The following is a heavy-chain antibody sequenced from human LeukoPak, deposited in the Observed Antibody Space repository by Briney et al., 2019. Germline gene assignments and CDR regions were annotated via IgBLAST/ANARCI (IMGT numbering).Heavy chain of an antibody. CDR1: EFTFSSYV. CDR3: ARDYLGYSYADVMGY. Sequence: QPGGSLRLSCAASEFTFSSYVMSWVRQAPGKGLERVSTISDSGGSTYYADSVKGRFTISRDNSKNTLYLQMNSLGAEDTAVYYCARDYLGYSYADVMGYWGQGTLVTVSS. J-gene: IGHJ4*02. CDR2: ISDSGGST. V-gene: IGHV3-23*01. D-gene: IGHD5-18*01.